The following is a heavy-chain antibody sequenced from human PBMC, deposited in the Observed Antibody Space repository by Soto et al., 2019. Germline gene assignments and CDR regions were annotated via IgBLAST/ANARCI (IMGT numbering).Heavy chain of an antibody. Sequence: SETLSLTVAVCGGCFSNYYWSWIRQPPGKWLEWIWEINKSGSTSFNPSLRSRGTISIDTSKNQFSLKVRPLIAADTAVHSCLRGPAYSNNCGSYHYGMDVWGQGTTVAVSS. CDR3: LRGPAYSNNCGSYHYGMDV. V-gene: IGHV4-34*01. CDR1: GGCFSNYY. D-gene: IGHD4-4*01. J-gene: IGHJ6*02. CDR2: INKSGST.